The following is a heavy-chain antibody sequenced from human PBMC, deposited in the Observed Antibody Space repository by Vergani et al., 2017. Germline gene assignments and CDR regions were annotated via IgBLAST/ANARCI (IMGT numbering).Heavy chain of an antibody. CDR3: ATEDVDTAMSRFDY. J-gene: IGHJ4*02. Sequence: QVQLPQWGAGLLKPSETLSLTCTVSGGSLSSSSYYWGWIRQPPGKGLEWIGSIYYSGSTYYNPSLKSRVTISVDTSKNQFSLKLSSVTAADTAVYYCATEDVDTAMSRFDYWGQGTLVTVSS. CDR1: GGSLSSSSYY. CDR2: IYYSGST. D-gene: IGHD5-18*01. V-gene: IGHV4-39*07.